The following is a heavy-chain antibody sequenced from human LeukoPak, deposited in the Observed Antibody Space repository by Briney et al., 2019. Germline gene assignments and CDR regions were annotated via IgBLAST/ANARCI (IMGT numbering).Heavy chain of an antibody. CDR1: GDSISDDY. Sequence: PSETLSLTCTVSGDSISDDYYTWMRQPAGKGLEWIGRIHSGGTTNYNPSLMSRVTLSIDKSKKHISLRLTSATAADTALYYCARDNGSGYTKGYEHYYYYLDVWGKGTTVTVSS. D-gene: IGHD3-3*02. J-gene: IGHJ6*03. V-gene: IGHV4-4*07. CDR2: IHSGGTT. CDR3: ARDNGSGYTKGYEHYYYYLDV.